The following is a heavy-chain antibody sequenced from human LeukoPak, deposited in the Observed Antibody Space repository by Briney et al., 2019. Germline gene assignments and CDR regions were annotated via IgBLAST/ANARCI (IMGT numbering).Heavy chain of an antibody. Sequence: GGSLRLSCAASGFTFSSYAMSWVRQAPGKGLEWVSAISGSGGSTYYADSVKGRFTISRDNSKNTLYLQMNSLRAEDTPVYYCAKLPWGGVRGVWFDYWGQGTLVTVPS. CDR2: ISGSGGST. J-gene: IGHJ5*01. V-gene: IGHV3-23*01. CDR3: AKLPWGGVRGVWFDY. CDR1: GFTFSSYA. D-gene: IGHD3-10*01.